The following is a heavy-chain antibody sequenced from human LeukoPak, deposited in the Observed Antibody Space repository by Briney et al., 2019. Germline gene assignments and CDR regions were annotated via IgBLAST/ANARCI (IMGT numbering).Heavy chain of an antibody. CDR1: GFTFSSYA. J-gene: IGHJ3*02. V-gene: IGHV3-23*01. D-gene: IGHD5-18*01. CDR3: AKDGTWIQLWLIPVGAFDI. CDR2: ISGSGGST. Sequence: PGGSLRLSCAASGFTFSSYAMSWVRQAPGKGLEWVSAISGSGGSTYYADSVKGRSTISRDNSKNTLYLQMNSLRAEDTAVYYCAKDGTWIQLWLIPVGAFDIWGQGTMVTVSS.